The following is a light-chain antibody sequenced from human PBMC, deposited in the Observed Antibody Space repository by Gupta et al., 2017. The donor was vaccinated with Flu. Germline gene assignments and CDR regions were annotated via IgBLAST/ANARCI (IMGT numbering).Light chain of an antibody. CDR1: NIVNKN. Sequence: TCGGNNIVNKNVRWYQQKPGQAPVLVIYKDSNRPAGIPERFSGSNSGNTATLTISRAQAGDEADYYCQVWDSSAAVFGGGTKLTVL. J-gene: IGLJ3*02. CDR3: QVWDSSAAV. CDR2: KDS. V-gene: IGLV3-9*01.